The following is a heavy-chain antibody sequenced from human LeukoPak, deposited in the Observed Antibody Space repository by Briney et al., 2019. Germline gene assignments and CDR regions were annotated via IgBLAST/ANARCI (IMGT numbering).Heavy chain of an antibody. CDR2: IYYSGST. Sequence: SETLSLTCTVSGGSISSNNYYWGWIRQPPGKGLEWIGYIYYSGSTYYNPSLKSRVTISVDTSKNQFSLKLSSVTAADTAVYYCARVPTYYYDSSPHYWGQGTLVTVSS. J-gene: IGHJ4*02. CDR1: GGSISSNNYY. D-gene: IGHD3-22*01. CDR3: ARVPTYYYDSSPHY. V-gene: IGHV4-30-4*08.